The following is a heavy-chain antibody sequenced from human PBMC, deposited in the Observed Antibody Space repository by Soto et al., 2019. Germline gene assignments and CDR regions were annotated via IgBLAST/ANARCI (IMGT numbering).Heavy chain of an antibody. D-gene: IGHD6-13*01. CDR3: AKDEQQLATPTLFPYYSYGMDG. CDR1: GFTFSSYA. J-gene: IGHJ6*02. V-gene: IGHV3-23*01. CDR2: ISGSGGST. Sequence: PGGSLRLSCAASGFTFSSYAMSWVRQAPGKGLEWVSAISGSGGSTYYADSVKGRFTISRDNSKNTLYLQMNSLRAEDTAVYYCAKDEQQLATPTLFPYYSYGMDGWGQGPLVTVSS.